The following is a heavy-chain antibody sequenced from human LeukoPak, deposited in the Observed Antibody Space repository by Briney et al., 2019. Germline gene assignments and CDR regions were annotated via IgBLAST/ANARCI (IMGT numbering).Heavy chain of an antibody. CDR3: ARQHADSFDY. V-gene: IGHV4-59*01. CDR1: GGSISSYY. CDR2: IYYSGST. D-gene: IGHD4-11*01. J-gene: IGHJ4*02. Sequence: KPSETLSLTCTVSGGSISSYYWSWIRQPPGKGLEWIGYIYYSGSTNYNPSLKSRVTISVDTSKNQFSLKLSSVTAADTAVYYCARQHADSFDYWGQGTLVTVSS.